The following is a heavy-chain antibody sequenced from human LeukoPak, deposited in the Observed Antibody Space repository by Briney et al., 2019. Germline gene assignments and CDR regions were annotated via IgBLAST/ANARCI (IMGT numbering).Heavy chain of an antibody. CDR3: ARVSRYYDSSGYAY. D-gene: IGHD3-22*01. J-gene: IGHJ4*02. Sequence: ASVKVSCKASGYTFTGHYMHWVRQAPGQGLEWMGGIIPILGIANYAQKFQGRVTITADKSTSTAYMELSSLRSEDTAVYYCARVSRYYDSSGYAYWGQGTLVTVSS. V-gene: IGHV1-69*10. CDR1: GYTFTGHY. CDR2: IIPILGIA.